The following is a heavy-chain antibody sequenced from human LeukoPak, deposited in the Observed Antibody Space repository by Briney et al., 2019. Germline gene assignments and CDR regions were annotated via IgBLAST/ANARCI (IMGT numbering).Heavy chain of an antibody. CDR2: FCTTGST. Sequence: SETLSLTCTVSGGAISRWCWSWLRQPAGKGLEWIGRFCTTGSTNYNPSLKSRVTMSVDTSKNQFSLNLISVTAADTAGYYCATGAGDFDHWGQGILVTVSS. J-gene: IGHJ4*02. V-gene: IGHV4-4*07. D-gene: IGHD1-14*01. CDR1: GGAISRWC. CDR3: ATGAGDFDH.